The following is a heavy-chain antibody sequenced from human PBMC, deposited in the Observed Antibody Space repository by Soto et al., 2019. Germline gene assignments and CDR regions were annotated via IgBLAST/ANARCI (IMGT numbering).Heavy chain of an antibody. CDR2: IYHSGST. J-gene: IGHJ5*02. CDR1: GGSISSGGYS. CDR3: ASVGATPGAAHGKWGDWFDT. D-gene: IGHD1-26*01. V-gene: IGHV4-30-2*01. Sequence: SETLSLTCAVSGGSISSGGYSWSWIRQPPGKGLEWIGYIYHSGSTYYNPSLKSRVTISVDRSKNQFSLKLSSVTAADTAVYYCASVGATPGAAHGKWGDWFDTWGQGTLVTVSS.